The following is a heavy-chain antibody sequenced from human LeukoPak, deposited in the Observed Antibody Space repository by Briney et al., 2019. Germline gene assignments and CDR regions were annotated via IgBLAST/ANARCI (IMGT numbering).Heavy chain of an antibody. D-gene: IGHD1-1*01. CDR2: IYPGDSDT. Sequence: GESLKISCQGSGYTFSNYWIAWVRHMPGNGLEWMGIIYPGDSDTKYSPSSQGQVSISADKSSNTAYLQWSSVKASDTAIYYCARLGTPYYYMDVWGRGTTVTVSS. V-gene: IGHV5-51*01. J-gene: IGHJ6*03. CDR1: GYTFSNYW. CDR3: ARLGTPYYYMDV.